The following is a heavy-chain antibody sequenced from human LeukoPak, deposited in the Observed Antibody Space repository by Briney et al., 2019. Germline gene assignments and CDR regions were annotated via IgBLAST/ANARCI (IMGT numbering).Heavy chain of an antibody. Sequence: PSETLSLTCTVSGASISPYYWSWIRQSAGKRLEWIGRIYISGSTDYNPSLKSRVTMSVDTSRNQLSLKLNSVTAADTAVYYCARDDVDTPTFDYLGQGTLVTVSS. J-gene: IGHJ4*02. CDR1: GASISPYY. V-gene: IGHV4-4*07. CDR3: ARDDVDTPTFDY. CDR2: IYISGST. D-gene: IGHD5-18*01.